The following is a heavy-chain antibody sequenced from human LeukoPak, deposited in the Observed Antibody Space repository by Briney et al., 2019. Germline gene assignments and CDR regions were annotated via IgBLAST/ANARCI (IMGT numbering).Heavy chain of an antibody. V-gene: IGHV5-51*01. J-gene: IGHJ5*02. CDR3: ARQIVVVVAATPVNWFDP. Sequence: GESLKIFCKGSGYSFTSYWIGWVRQMPGKGLEWMGIIYPGDSDTRYSPSFQGQVTISADKSISTAYLQWSSLKASDTAMYYCARQIVVVVAATPVNWFDPWGQGTLVTVSS. CDR1: GYSFTSYW. CDR2: IYPGDSDT. D-gene: IGHD2-15*01.